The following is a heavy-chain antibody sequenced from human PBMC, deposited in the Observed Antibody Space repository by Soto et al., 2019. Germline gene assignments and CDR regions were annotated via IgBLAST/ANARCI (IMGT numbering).Heavy chain of an antibody. CDR1: GFTFSTYA. D-gene: IGHD3-10*01. J-gene: IGHJ6*02. CDR2: MSYDGGII. Sequence: QVQLVDSGGDVVQPGRSLRLSCAASGFTFSTYAMHWVRQAPGKGLGWVAVMSYDGGIIYYADSVKGRFTISRDNSKNTLYLQMNSLRAADTALYYCSKDGAHGSGTSYSGYSGIDLWGHGTTVTVSS. V-gene: IGHV3-30*18. CDR3: SKDGAHGSGTSYSGYSGIDL.